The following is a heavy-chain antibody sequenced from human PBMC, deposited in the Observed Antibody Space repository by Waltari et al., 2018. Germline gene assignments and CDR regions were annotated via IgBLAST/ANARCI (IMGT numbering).Heavy chain of an antibody. CDR3: ARGALGYCSSTSCPSPFDY. Sequence: EVQLVQSGAEVKKPGESLKISCKGSGYSFTSYWIGWVRQMPGKGLEWMGIIYPGDSDTRYSPSFQGQVTISADKSISTAYLQWSSLKASDTAMYYCARGALGYCSSTSCPSPFDYWGQGTLVTVSS. CDR1: GYSFTSYW. V-gene: IGHV5-51*01. D-gene: IGHD2-2*01. J-gene: IGHJ4*02. CDR2: IYPGDSDT.